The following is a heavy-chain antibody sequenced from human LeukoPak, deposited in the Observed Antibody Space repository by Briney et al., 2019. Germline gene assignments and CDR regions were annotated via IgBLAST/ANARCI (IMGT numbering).Heavy chain of an antibody. J-gene: IGHJ4*02. V-gene: IGHV4-59*12. CDR3: ARLYAVVTRFFDY. CDR1: GGSISGYY. D-gene: IGHD3-22*01. CDR2: INHSGST. Sequence: SETLSLTCTVSGGSISGYYWSWSRQPPGKGVEWIGDINHSGSTNYNPSLKSRVTISVDTSTNQFSLKLSSVTAADTAVYFCARLYAVVTRFFDYWGQGSLVTVSS.